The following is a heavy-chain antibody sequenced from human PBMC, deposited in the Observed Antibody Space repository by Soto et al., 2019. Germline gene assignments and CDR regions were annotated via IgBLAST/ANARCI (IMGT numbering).Heavy chain of an antibody. D-gene: IGHD6-19*01. Sequence: SETLSLTCSVSGGSINSSSYFWGWVRQPPGKGLEWIGSIYYSGSTYYNPSLRSRVTISVDTSKNQFSLKLSSVTAADTAVFYCARHYSSGSGNSFDPWGQATMVGVCS. CDR3: ARHYSSGSGNSFDP. CDR1: GGSINSSSYF. J-gene: IGHJ5*02. CDR2: IYYSGST. V-gene: IGHV4-39*01.